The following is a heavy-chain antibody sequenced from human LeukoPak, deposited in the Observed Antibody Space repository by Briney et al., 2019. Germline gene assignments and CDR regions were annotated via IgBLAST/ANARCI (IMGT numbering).Heavy chain of an antibody. V-gene: IGHV3-7*01. D-gene: IGHD5-24*01. CDR3: AAISAQTFDI. J-gene: IGHJ3*02. Sequence: GGSLRLSCVGSGFTFRSHWVNWVRQSPGKGLEWVANIKPDGIDKYYVDSARGRFTVSRDNAKNSAFLQMNSLRAEDTAIYYCAAISAQTFDIWGQGTLVSVSS. CDR2: IKPDGIDK. CDR1: GFTFRSHW.